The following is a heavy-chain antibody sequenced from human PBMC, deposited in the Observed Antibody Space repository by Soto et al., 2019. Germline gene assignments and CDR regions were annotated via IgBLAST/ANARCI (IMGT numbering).Heavy chain of an antibody. CDR1: GFTFSSYW. Sequence: GGSLRLSCAASGFTFSSYWMHWVRQAPGKGLVWVSRINSDGSSTSYADSVKGRFTISRDNAKNTLYLQMNSLRAEDTAVYYCASDLLGYCTNGVCYSIDYWGQGTLVTVSS. D-gene: IGHD2-8*01. J-gene: IGHJ4*02. V-gene: IGHV3-74*01. CDR2: INSDGSST. CDR3: ASDLLGYCTNGVCYSIDY.